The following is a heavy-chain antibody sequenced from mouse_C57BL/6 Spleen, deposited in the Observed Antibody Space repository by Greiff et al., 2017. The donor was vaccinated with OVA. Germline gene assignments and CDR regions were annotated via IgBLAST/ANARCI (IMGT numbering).Heavy chain of an antibody. CDR1: GYTFTSYW. V-gene: IGHV1-55*01. D-gene: IGHD2-12*01. CDR2: IYPGSGST. CDR3: ARWGDDVLAY. J-gene: IGHJ3*01. Sequence: VQLQQPGAELVKPGASVKMSCKASGYTFTSYWITWVKQRPGQGLEWIGDIYPGSGSTNYNEKFKSKVTLTVDTSSSTAYMQLSSLTSEETAVYYCARWGDDVLAYWGQGTLVTVSA.